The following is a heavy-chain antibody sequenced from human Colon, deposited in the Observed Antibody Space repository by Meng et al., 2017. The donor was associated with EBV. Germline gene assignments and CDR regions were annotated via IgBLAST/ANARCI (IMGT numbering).Heavy chain of an antibody. V-gene: IGHV4-30-4*01. CDR1: GCSLRSGGLP. Sequence: QESGPGPVEPSQALSLPRRVSGCSLRSGGLPWSWIRQPPGKGLKWIGLIYDSISGNTYYNPSLESRVSMSLDTSKNQYSLKLSSVTAADTAVYYCAKYAIGGGGLGSWGQGTLVTVSS. D-gene: IGHD3-3*01. CDR2: IYDSISGNT. CDR3: AKYAIGGGGLGS. J-gene: IGHJ5*02.